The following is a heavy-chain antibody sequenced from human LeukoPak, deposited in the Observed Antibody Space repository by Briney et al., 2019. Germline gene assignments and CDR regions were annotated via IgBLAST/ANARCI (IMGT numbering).Heavy chain of an antibody. CDR1: GYTFPSYD. CDR3: ARVLRYSSSWYFDY. D-gene: IGHD6-13*01. J-gene: IGHJ4*02. Sequence: ASVKVSCKPSGYTFPSYDIIWVRQATGPGREWMGWMNPNSGNTGYAQNFHGSITMTRNTSISTTYMELSSLRSEDTAVYYCARVLRYSSSWYFDYWGQGTLVTVSS. V-gene: IGHV1-8*01. CDR2: MNPNSGNT.